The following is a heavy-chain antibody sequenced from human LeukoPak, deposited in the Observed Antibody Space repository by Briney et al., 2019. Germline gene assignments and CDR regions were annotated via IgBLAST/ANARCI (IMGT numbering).Heavy chain of an antibody. CDR1: GYTFTGYY. V-gene: IGHV1-2*02. CDR3: ARSTRVVDWFDP. J-gene: IGHJ5*02. Sequence: ASVKVSCKASGYTFTGYYMHWVRQAPGQGLEWMGWINPNSGGTNYAQKFRGRVTMTRDTSISTAYMELSRLRSDDTAVYYCARSTRVVDWFDPWGQGTLVTVSS. D-gene: IGHD2-15*01. CDR2: INPNSGGT.